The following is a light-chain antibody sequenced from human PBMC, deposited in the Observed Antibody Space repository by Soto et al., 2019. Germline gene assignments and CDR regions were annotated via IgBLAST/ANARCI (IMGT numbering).Light chain of an antibody. V-gene: IGLV2-11*01. Sequence: QSALTQPRSVSGSPGQSVTISCTGTSSDVGGYNFVSWYQQYPDKAPKFMIYDVNKRPSGVPDRFSGSKSGNTASLTISGLQAEDEADYYCCSYTGSYTGVFGGGTKLTVL. J-gene: IGLJ3*02. CDR2: DVN. CDR3: CSYTGSYTGV. CDR1: SSDVGGYNF.